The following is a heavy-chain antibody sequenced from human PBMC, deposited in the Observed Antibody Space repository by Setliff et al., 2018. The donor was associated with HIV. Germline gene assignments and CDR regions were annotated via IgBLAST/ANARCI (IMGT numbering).Heavy chain of an antibody. V-gene: IGHV1-2*02. CDR3: ARILSGLNYFDP. J-gene: IGHJ5*02. CDR2: INPNSGGT. D-gene: IGHD1-7*01. Sequence: ASVKVSCKASGYTLTGYYMHWVRQAPGQGLEWMGWINPNSGGTNYAQKFQGRVTMTRDTSITTAYMELSRLRSDDTALYYCARILSGLNYFDPWGQGTLVTVSS. CDR1: GYTLTGYY.